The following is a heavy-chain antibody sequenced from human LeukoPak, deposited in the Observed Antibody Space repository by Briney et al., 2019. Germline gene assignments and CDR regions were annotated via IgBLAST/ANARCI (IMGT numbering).Heavy chain of an antibody. CDR2: ISPGGDIT. CDR3: AKDDAWGRFQH. V-gene: IGHV3-23*01. CDR1: GFTVSSNY. J-gene: IGHJ1*01. Sequence: PGGSLRLSCAASGFTVSSNYMSWVRQAPGKGLEWVSAISPGGDITYYTHSVQGRFTISRDNSRNMVYVQMNSLRVEDTAVYYCAKDDAWGRFQHWGQGTLVSVSS. D-gene: IGHD7-27*01.